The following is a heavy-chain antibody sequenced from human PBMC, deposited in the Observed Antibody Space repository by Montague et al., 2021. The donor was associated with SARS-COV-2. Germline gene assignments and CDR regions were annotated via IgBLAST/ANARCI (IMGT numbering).Heavy chain of an antibody. CDR1: GFSLSTSGMC. V-gene: IGHV2-70*01. J-gene: IGHJ4*02. CDR2: IDWDDDK. Sequence: ALVKPKQTLTLTCTFSGFSLSTSGMCVSWIRQPPGKALEWLALIDWDDDKYYSTSLKTRLTISKDTSKNQVVLTMTNMDPVDTATYYCARIRDYDILTGSYSGFDYWGQGTLVTVSS. D-gene: IGHD3-9*01. CDR3: ARIRDYDILTGSYSGFDY.